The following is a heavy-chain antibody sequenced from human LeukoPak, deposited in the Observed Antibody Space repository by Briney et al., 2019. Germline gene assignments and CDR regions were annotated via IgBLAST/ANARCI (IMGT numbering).Heavy chain of an antibody. CDR1: GFTFSSYS. CDR2: ISSSSSYI. J-gene: IGHJ4*02. CDR3: ARILTYYDFWSGYYHDY. Sequence: GGSLRLSCAASGFTFSSYSMNWVRQAPGKGLEWVSSISSSSSYIYYADSVKGRFTISRDNAKNLLYLQMNSLRAEDTAVNYCARILTYYDFWSGYYHDYWGQGTLVTVSS. V-gene: IGHV3-21*01. D-gene: IGHD3-3*01.